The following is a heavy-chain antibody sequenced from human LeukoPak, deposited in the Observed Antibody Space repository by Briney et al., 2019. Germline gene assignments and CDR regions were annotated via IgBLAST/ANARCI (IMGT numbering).Heavy chain of an antibody. CDR3: ARGDGDNLRGVIFGYFDC. Sequence: SETLSLTCTVSGGSISNYHWSWIRQHPGKGLEWIGYIYYSGSTYYNPSLKSRVTISVDTSKNQFSLKLSTVTAADTAVYYCARGDGDNLRGVIFGYFDCWGQGTLVTVSS. CDR2: IYYSGST. V-gene: IGHV4-31*03. J-gene: IGHJ4*02. CDR1: GGSISNYH. D-gene: IGHD3-10*01.